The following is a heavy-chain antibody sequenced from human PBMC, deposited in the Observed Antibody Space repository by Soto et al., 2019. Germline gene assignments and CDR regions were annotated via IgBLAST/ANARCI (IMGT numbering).Heavy chain of an antibody. D-gene: IGHD2-21*02. J-gene: IGHJ4*02. CDR3: ARSIVVVTALDY. CDR1: GYGFTSYA. CDR2: INAGNGNT. Sequence: SVNLSCKASGYGFTSYARHWVRKAPGQRLEWMGWINAGNGNTKYSQKFQGRVTITRDTSASTAYMELSSLRSEDTAVYYCARSIVVVTALDYWGQGTLVTVSS. V-gene: IGHV1-3*01.